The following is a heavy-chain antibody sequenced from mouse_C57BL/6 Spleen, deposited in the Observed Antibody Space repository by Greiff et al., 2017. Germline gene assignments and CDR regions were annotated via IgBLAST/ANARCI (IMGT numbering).Heavy chain of an antibody. CDR3: ARSNDGRAMDY. D-gene: IGHD2-12*01. J-gene: IGHJ4*01. Sequence: VQLVESGPELVRPGASVKISCKAPGYTFTSHWMQWVSQRPGQGLEWIGEIFPGSGSTYSNEQFTGKATLTVDTSSSTSYMQLSSLTSEDSAVYFCARSNDGRAMDYWGQGTTVTVSS. CDR1: GYTFTSHW. CDR2: IFPGSGST. V-gene: IGHV1-56*01.